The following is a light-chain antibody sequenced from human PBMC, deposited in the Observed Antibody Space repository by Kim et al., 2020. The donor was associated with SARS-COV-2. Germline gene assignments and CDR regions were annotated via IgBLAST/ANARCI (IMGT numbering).Light chain of an antibody. CDR3: SSYAGSNNVV. J-gene: IGLJ2*01. CDR2: EVS. CDR1: ISAVGGYNY. V-gene: IGLV2-8*01. Sequence: GQSVTSSCTGTISAVGGYNYVSWYQQHPGKAPKLMIYEVSKRPSGVPDRFSGSTSGNTAPLTVSGLQAEDEADYYCSSYAGSNNVVFGGGTQLTVL.